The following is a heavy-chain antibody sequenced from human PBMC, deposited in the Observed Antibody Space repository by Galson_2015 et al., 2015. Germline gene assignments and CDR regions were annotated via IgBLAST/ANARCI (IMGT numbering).Heavy chain of an antibody. CDR3: ARQILDYDFWSGYYPTNFDY. D-gene: IGHD3-3*01. J-gene: IGHJ4*02. CDR2: ISSTTTYI. V-gene: IGHV3-21*01. Sequence: VRQAPGKGLEWVSSISSTTTYISYADSVKGRFTISRDNAKNSLYLQMNSLGAEDTAVYYCARQILDYDFWSGYYPTNFDYWGQGTLVTVSS.